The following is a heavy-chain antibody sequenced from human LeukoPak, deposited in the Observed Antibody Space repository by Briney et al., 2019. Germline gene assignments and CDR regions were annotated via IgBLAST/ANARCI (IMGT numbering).Heavy chain of an antibody. J-gene: IGHJ3*01. CDR3: AKPCRSGLSPFDAFDV. Sequence: GGSLRLSCAASGFTFSSYAMSWVRQTPGKGLEWVSANSGSGDSTYYADSVKGRFTISRDNSKNTLYLQMNSLRAEDTAVYYCAKPCRSGLSPFDAFDVWGQGTMVTVSS. CDR1: GFTFSSYA. CDR2: NSGSGDST. D-gene: IGHD6-19*01. V-gene: IGHV3-23*01.